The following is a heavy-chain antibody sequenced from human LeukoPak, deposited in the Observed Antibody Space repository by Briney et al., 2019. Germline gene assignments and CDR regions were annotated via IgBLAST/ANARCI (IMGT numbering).Heavy chain of an antibody. V-gene: IGHV3-15*01. J-gene: IGHJ4*02. D-gene: IGHD5-18*01. CDR2: IKSKTDGGTT. Sequence: GGSLRLSCAASGFTFSNAGMSWVRQAPGKGLEWVGRIKSKTDGGTTDYAAPVKGRFTISRDDSKNTLYLQMNSLKTEDTAVYYCTTADGYSYGYGIDYWGQGTLVTVSS. CDR3: TTADGYSYGYGIDY. CDR1: GFTFSNAG.